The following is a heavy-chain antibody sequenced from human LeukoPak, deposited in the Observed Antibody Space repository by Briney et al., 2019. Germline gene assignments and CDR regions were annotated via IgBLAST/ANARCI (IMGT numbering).Heavy chain of an antibody. D-gene: IGHD5-12*01. CDR1: GYTFTSYD. Sequence: ASVKVSCKASGYTFTSYDINWVRQATGQGLEWMGWMNPNSGNTGYAQKLQGRVTMTTDTSTSTAYMELRSLRSDDTAVYYCARGSDSGYDPFDYWGQGTLVTVSS. CDR2: MNPNSGNT. J-gene: IGHJ4*02. CDR3: ARGSDSGYDPFDY. V-gene: IGHV1-8*01.